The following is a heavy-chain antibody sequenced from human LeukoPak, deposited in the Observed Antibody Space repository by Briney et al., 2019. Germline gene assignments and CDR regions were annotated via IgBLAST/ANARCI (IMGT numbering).Heavy chain of an antibody. J-gene: IGHJ6*02. V-gene: IGHV4-4*07. Sequence: SETLSLTCTVPGGSISTYYWSWIRQPAGKGLEWIGRMYTSGTTKYNPSLKSRVTVSVDTSNNQFSLKVSSVTAADTAVYYCARDQGSYYGVDVWGQGTTVTVSS. CDR3: ARDQGSYYGVDV. CDR1: GGSISTYY. CDR2: MYTSGTT.